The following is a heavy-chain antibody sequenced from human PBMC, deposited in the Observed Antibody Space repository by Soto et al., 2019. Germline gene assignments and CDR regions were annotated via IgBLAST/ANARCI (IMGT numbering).Heavy chain of an antibody. Sequence: GGSLRLSCAASGFTFSSYSMNWVRQAPGKGLEWVSYISSSSSTIYYADSVKGRFTISRDNAKNSLYLQMNSLRDEDTAVYYCARGLRLSSGYYFDWFDHWGQGTLVTVSS. CDR2: ISSSSSTI. CDR3: ARGLRLSSGYYFDWFDH. CDR1: GFTFSSYS. J-gene: IGHJ5*02. V-gene: IGHV3-48*02. D-gene: IGHD3-22*01.